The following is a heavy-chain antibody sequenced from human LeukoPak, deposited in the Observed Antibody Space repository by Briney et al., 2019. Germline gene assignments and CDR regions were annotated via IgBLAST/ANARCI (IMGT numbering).Heavy chain of an antibody. J-gene: IGHJ4*02. CDR3: AATYSSSWYQVY. CDR2: IYYSGST. CDR1: GGSISSGGYY. D-gene: IGHD6-13*01. Sequence: PSETLSLTCTVSGGSISSGGYYWSWIRQHPGQGLEGIGYIYYSGSTYYNPSLKSRVTISVDTSKNQFSLKLSSVTAADTAVYYCAATYSSSWYQVYWGQGTLVTVSS. V-gene: IGHV4-31*03.